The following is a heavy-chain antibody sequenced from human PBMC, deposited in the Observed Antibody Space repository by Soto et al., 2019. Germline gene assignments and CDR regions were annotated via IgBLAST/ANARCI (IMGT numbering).Heavy chain of an antibody. CDR2: ISAYNGNT. Sequence: ASVKVSCKASGYTFTSYGISWVRQAPGQGLEWMGWISAYNGNTNYAQKLQGRVTMTTDTSTSTAYMELRSLRSDDTAVYYCARSGVVGPLAAAGTGGPPDYYYYYGMDVWGQGTTVTV. CDR3: ARSGVVGPLAAAGTGGPPDYYYYYGMDV. V-gene: IGHV1-18*01. D-gene: IGHD6-13*01. CDR1: GYTFTSYG. J-gene: IGHJ6*02.